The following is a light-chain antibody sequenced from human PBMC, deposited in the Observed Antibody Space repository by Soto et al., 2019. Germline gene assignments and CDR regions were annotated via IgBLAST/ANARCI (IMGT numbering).Light chain of an antibody. CDR1: QSVDNN. CDR3: QQYNDRPPIT. J-gene: IGKJ5*01. V-gene: IGKV3-15*01. Sequence: EIVMTQSPVTLSASPGESAALSCRASQSVDNNVAWYQQQPGQAPRLLIVGSFARATGIPARFSGNGCGSKFTLTISGLQSEDFAVYYCQQYNDRPPITFGQGTRLEIK. CDR2: GSF.